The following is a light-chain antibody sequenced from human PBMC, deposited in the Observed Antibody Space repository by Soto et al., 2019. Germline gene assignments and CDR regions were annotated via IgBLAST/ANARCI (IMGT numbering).Light chain of an antibody. CDR1: RDVYGW. Sequence: DLQMTQSPSTLSASVGDRVTITCRASRDVYGWLAWYQQEPGKAPRLLIYDVSSLVSGVPSRFSGSGSGTEFTLTISSLQPDDSATYYCQQYNLYWTFGQGTKVEIK. CDR3: QQYNLYWT. V-gene: IGKV1-5*01. CDR2: DVS. J-gene: IGKJ1*01.